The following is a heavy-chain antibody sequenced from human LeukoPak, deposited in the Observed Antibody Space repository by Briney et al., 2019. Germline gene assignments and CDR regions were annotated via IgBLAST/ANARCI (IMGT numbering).Heavy chain of an antibody. CDR1: GFTFSSYA. D-gene: IGHD6-19*01. J-gene: IGHJ4*02. CDR2: ISGSGVST. V-gene: IGHV3-23*01. CDR3: AASPESIAVAG. Sequence: GGSLRLSCAASGFTFSSYAMSWVRQAPGKWLEWVSAISGSGVSTYYADSVKGQFTISRDNSKNTLYLQMTSLRTADTAVYYCAASPESIAVAGWGQGTLVTASS.